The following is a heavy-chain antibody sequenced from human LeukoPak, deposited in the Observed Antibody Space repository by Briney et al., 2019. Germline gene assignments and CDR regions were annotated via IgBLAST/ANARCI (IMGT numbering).Heavy chain of an antibody. D-gene: IGHD2-15*01. CDR3: ARDTKLLPAAVLYYFDY. CDR1: GGTFSSYA. CDR2: INPNSGGT. J-gene: IGHJ4*02. Sequence: ASVKVSCKASGGTFSSYAISWVRQAPGQGLEWMGWINPNSGGTNYAQKFQGRVTMTRDTSISTAYMELSRLRSDDTAVYYCARDTKLLPAAVLYYFDYWGQGTLVTVSS. V-gene: IGHV1-2*02.